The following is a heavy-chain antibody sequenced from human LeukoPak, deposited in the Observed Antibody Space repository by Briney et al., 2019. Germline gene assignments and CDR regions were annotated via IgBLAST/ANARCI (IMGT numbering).Heavy chain of an antibody. CDR2: IYYSGIT. CDR3: SRLVSSSSIQDAFDI. D-gene: IGHD6-6*01. J-gene: IGHJ3*02. Sequence: SETLSLTCTVFGGSISSGAYYWSWIRQPPGKGLEWIGYIYYSGITYYNPSLKSRVTISVDTPKNQFSLKLNSVTTADTAVYYCSRLVSSSSIQDAFDIWGRGTMVTVSS. CDR1: GGSISSGAYY. V-gene: IGHV4-30-4*01.